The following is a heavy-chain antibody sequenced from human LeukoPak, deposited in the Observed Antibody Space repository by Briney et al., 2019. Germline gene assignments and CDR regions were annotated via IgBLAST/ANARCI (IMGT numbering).Heavy chain of an antibody. D-gene: IGHD3-22*01. CDR3: ARMLISSGYYVDS. J-gene: IGHJ4*02. V-gene: IGHV3-53*01. Sequence: GGSLRLSRAASGFTVSSNYMSWVRQAPGKGLEWVSVIYSGGTTYYADSVKGRFTISRDISKNTLYLQMDSLRVEDTAVYYCARMLISSGYYVDSWGQGTLVTVSS. CDR2: IYSGGTT. CDR1: GFTVSSNY.